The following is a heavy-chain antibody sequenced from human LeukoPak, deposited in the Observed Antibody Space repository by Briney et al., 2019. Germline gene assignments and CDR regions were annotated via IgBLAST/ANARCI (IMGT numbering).Heavy chain of an antibody. CDR2: ISSSSSYI. CDR1: GFTFSSYS. Sequence: PGGSLRLSCAASGFTFSSYSMNWVRQAPGKGLEWVSSISSSSSYIYYADSVKGRFTISRDNAKNSLYLQMNSLRAEDTAVYYCARDLSSGYYEVRAYFGYWGQGTLVTVSS. J-gene: IGHJ4*02. V-gene: IGHV3-21*01. D-gene: IGHD3-22*01. CDR3: ARDLSSGYYEVRAYFGY.